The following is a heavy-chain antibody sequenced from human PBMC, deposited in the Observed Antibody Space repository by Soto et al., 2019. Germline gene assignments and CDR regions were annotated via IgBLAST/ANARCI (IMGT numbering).Heavy chain of an antibody. V-gene: IGHV1-69*08. D-gene: IGHD5-12*01. CDR3: ARDEEATITSYYYYYMHV. Sequence: QVQLVQSGAEVKKPGSSVKVSCKASGGTFSSYTISWVRQDPGQGLEWMGRIIPILGIANYAQKFQGRVTITADKSTSTTYMELRSLRYEDTAVYYCARDEEATITSYYYYYMHVWGQGTTVTVSS. CDR2: IIPILGIA. CDR1: GGTFSSYT. J-gene: IGHJ6*03.